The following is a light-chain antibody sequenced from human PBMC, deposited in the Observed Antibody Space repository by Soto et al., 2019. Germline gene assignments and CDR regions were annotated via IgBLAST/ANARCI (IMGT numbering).Light chain of an antibody. CDR1: QLVRGSQ. CDR3: QQYSDWPPWR. J-gene: IGKJ1*01. V-gene: IGKV3-15*01. Sequence: EIVMTQSPATLSVSPGEKVTLSCRASQLVRGSQVAWYQQKPGEAPRLLIFGASIRATGIPARFSGDGSETEFTLTISSLQSDDFAVYYWQQYSDWPPWRFGQGTKVEIK. CDR2: GAS.